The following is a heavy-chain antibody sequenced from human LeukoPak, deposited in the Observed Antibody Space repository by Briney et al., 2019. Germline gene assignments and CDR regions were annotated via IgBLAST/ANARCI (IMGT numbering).Heavy chain of an antibody. V-gene: IGHV3-30*01. CDR1: GFTFSSYA. D-gene: IGHD3-22*01. Sequence: GGSLRLSCAASGFTFSSYAMHWVRKAPGKGLEWVAVISYDGSNKYYADSVKGRFTISRDNSKNTLYLQMNSLRAEDTAVYYCARASGYYYGDLRYWGQGTLVTVSS. CDR3: ARASGYYYGDLRY. J-gene: IGHJ4*02. CDR2: ISYDGSNK.